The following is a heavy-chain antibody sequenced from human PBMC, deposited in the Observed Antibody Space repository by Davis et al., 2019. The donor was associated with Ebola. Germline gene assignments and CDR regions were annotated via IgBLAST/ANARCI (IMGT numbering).Heavy chain of an antibody. CDR2: INHSGST. D-gene: IGHD4-17*01. Sequence: SETLSLTCIVSGGSISSGDSYWSWIRQPPGKGLEWIGEINHSGSTNYNPSLKSRVTISVDTSKNQFSLKLSSVTAADTAVYYCARGTTVIYYYYYGMDVWGQGTTVTVSS. J-gene: IGHJ6*02. CDR3: ARGTTVIYYYYYGMDV. CDR1: GGSISSGDSY. V-gene: IGHV4-39*07.